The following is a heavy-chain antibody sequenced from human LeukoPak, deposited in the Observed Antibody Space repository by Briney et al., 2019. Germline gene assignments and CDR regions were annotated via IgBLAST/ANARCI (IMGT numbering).Heavy chain of an antibody. CDR3: VKDHCSSTSGYNYYFDY. J-gene: IGHJ4*02. CDR1: GFTFSSYA. D-gene: IGHD2-2*02. CDR2: ISSNGGST. Sequence: GGSLRLSCAASGFTFSSYAMHWVRQAPGKGLEYVSAISSNGGSTYYADSVKGRFTISRDNSKNTLYLQMSKLRTEDTAVYYCVKDHCSSTSGYNYYFDYWGQGTLVTVSS. V-gene: IGHV3-64D*06.